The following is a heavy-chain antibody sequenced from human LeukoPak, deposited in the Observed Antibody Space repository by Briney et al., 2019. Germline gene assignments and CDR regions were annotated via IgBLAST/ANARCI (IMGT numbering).Heavy chain of an antibody. D-gene: IGHD6-13*01. CDR1: GYTFTSYD. CDR3: ARGSSRRAAGTYNWFDP. V-gene: IGHV1-8*01. Sequence: GASVNVSCKASGYTFTSYDINWVRHATGQGLEWMGWMIPNSGNTGYAQKFQGRVTMTRNTSISTAYMELSSLRSEDTAVYYCARGSSRRAAGTYNWFDPWGQGTLVTVSS. CDR2: MIPNSGNT. J-gene: IGHJ5*02.